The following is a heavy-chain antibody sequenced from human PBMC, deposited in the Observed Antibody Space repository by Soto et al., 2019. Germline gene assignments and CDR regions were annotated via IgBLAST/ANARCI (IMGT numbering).Heavy chain of an antibody. CDR3: ARSPDSSGYYPRWYYYGMDV. D-gene: IGHD3-22*01. V-gene: IGHV4-34*01. Sequence: SETLPLTCAVYGGSSGGYYWSWIRQPPGKGLEWIGEINHSGSTNYNPSLKSRVTISVDTSKNQFSLKLSSVTAADTAVYYCARSPDSSGYYPRWYYYGMDVWGQGTTVTV. CDR2: INHSGST. J-gene: IGHJ6*02. CDR1: GGSSGGYY.